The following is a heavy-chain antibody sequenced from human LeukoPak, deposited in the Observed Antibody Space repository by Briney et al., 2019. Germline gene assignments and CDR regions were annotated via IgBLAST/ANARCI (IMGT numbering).Heavy chain of an antibody. J-gene: IGHJ4*02. V-gene: IGHV4-34*01. CDR1: GGPFSGYY. CDR3: ARVSLVGYFDY. Sequence: SETLSLTCAVYGGPFSGYYWSWIRQPPGKGLEWIGEINHSGSTNYNPSLKSRVTISVDTSKNQFSLKLSSVTAADTAVYYCARVSLVGYFDYWGQGTLVTVSS. CDR2: INHSGST. D-gene: IGHD2-8*02.